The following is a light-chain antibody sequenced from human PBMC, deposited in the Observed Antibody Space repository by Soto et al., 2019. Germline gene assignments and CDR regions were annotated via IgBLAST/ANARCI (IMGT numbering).Light chain of an antibody. CDR1: QSISIW. CDR3: QHWNDYSWT. CDR2: KTS. Sequence: DIHMTQSPSTLSASVGDRVTVTCRASQSISIWLAWYQQKPGKAPNLLIYKTSSLETGVPSRFSGSGSGTELTLTISSLQTDDFATYYCQHWNDYSWTFDQGTKVEVK. J-gene: IGKJ1*01. V-gene: IGKV1-5*03.